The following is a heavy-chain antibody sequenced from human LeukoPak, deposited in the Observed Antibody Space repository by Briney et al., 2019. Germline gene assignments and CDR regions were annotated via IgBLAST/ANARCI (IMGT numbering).Heavy chain of an antibody. CDR1: GFPFSDLA. D-gene: IGHD5-12*01. Sequence: GGSLRLSCSASGFPFSDLAMHWVRQAPGKGLEYVSAIPSDGGSPYYADSVKGRFTISRDNSKNTLYLQLSGLRPDDTAVYYCVKDVHSKYTAYDSAFDIWGQGTMVTVSS. J-gene: IGHJ3*02. CDR3: VKDVHSKYTAYDSAFDI. CDR2: IPSDGGSP. V-gene: IGHV3-64D*06.